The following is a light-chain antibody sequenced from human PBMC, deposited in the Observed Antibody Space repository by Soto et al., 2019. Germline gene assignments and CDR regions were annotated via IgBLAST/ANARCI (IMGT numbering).Light chain of an antibody. CDR2: GAS. CDR3: QQYGSSPGT. V-gene: IGKV3-20*01. J-gene: IGKJ1*01. CDR1: QSVSRNY. Sequence: ERVLTQSPGTLSVSPGERATLSCRASQSVSRNYLAWYQQKAGQAPRLLIYGASSRATGIPDRFSGSGSGTDFTLTISRLEPEDFAVYYCQQYGSSPGTFGQGTKVDIK.